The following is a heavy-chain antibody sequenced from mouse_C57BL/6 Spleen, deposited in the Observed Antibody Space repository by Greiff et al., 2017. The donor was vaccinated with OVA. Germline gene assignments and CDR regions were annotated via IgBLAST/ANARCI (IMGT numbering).Heavy chain of an antibody. CDR1: GFTFSSYA. CDR3: ARALGWYFDV. D-gene: IGHD2-10*02. V-gene: IGHV5-4*03. Sequence: EVMLVESGGGLVKPGGSLKPSCAASGFTFSSYAMSWVRQTPEKRLEWVATISDGGSYTYYPDNVKGRFTISRDNAKNNLYLQMSHLKSEDTAMYYCARALGWYFDVWGTGTTVTVSS. CDR2: ISDGGSYT. J-gene: IGHJ1*03.